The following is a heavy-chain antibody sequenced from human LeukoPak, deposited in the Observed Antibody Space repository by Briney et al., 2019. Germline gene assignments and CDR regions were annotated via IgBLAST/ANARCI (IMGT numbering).Heavy chain of an antibody. CDR1: GFTFSSYA. CDR2: ISYDGSNK. D-gene: IGHD1-26*01. CDR3: ARDLSRSSSYYGMDV. V-gene: IGHV3-30-3*01. J-gene: IGHJ6*02. Sequence: PGGSLRLSCAASGFTFSSYAMHWVRQAPGKGLEWVAVISYDGSNKYYADSVKGRFTISRDNSKNTLYLQMNSLRAEDTAVFYCARDLSRSSSYYGMDVWGQGTTVTVSS.